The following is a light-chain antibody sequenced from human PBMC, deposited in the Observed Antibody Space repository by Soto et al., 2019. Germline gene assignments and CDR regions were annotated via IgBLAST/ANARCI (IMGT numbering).Light chain of an antibody. CDR1: QSISTY. J-gene: IGKJ5*01. CDR3: QQYYNLPIT. CDR2: DAS. Sequence: DIQMTQSPSSLSASAGDRVTITCRASQSISTYLNWYQQKPGKAPKILIYDASNLETGVPSRFSGRGSGTDFTVTISRLQPEDFATYSCQQYYNLPITFGQGTRLEIK. V-gene: IGKV1-33*01.